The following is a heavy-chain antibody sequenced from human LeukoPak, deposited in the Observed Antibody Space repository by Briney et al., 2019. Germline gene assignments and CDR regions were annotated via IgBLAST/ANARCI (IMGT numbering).Heavy chain of an antibody. CDR1: GLNFDDSA. J-gene: IGHJ4*02. CDR3: AKESGKFDY. V-gene: IGHV3-43*02. Sequence: GGSLRLSCVASGLNFDDSAMHWVRQAPGKGLEWVSLISADGGSTFSADSVKGRFSISRGNSKNSLYLQMNSLRSEDTAMYYCAKESGKFDYWGQGTLVAVSS. CDR2: ISADGGST.